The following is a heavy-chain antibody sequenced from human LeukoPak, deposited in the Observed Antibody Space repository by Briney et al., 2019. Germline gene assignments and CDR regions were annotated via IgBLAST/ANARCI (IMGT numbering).Heavy chain of an antibody. CDR2: ILHSGST. V-gene: IGHV4-30-2*01. J-gene: IGHJ4*02. CDR1: GGSISSGVYS. CDR3: ARAPLWTIAARPFDY. D-gene: IGHD6-6*01. Sequence: PSETLSLTCAVSGGSISSGVYSCSWIRQPPGKGLEWIGEILHSGSTNYNPSLNTRVTMAVDTSKNQFSLKLSSVTAADTAVYYCARAPLWTIAARPFDYWGREPWSPSPQ.